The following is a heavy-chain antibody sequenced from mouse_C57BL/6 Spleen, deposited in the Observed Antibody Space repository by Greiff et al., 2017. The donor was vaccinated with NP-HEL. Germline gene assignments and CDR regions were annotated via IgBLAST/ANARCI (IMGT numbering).Heavy chain of an antibody. CDR3: TFYYGKDFDY. CDR2: IDPEDGDT. D-gene: IGHD1-1*01. J-gene: IGHJ2*01. V-gene: IGHV14-1*01. Sequence: EVQLQQSGAELVRPGASVKLSCTASGFNIKDYYMHWVKQRPEQGLEWIGRIDPEDGDTEYAPKFQGKATMTADTSTNTAYLQLSSLTSEDSAVYYCTFYYGKDFDYWGQGTTLTVSS. CDR1: GFNIKDYY.